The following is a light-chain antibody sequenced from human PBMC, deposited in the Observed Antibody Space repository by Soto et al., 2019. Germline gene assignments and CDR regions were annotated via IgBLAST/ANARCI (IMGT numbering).Light chain of an antibody. CDR3: QEYNSH. J-gene: IGKJ4*01. Sequence: DTQMTQSPSTLSASVGDRVTITCRASQIIDNWLAWYQQKPGKAPKLLIYKASNLESGVPSRFSGSGYGTEFTLTISSLQPDDSATCYCQEYNSHFGGGTKVEIK. CDR1: QIIDNW. V-gene: IGKV1-5*03. CDR2: KAS.